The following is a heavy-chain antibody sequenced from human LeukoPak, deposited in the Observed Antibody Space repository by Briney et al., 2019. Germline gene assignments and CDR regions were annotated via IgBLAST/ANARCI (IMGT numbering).Heavy chain of an antibody. CDR3: ARDLGGCSSTSCYYYGMDV. D-gene: IGHD2-2*01. Sequence: GGSLRLSCAASGFTFSDYYMSWIRQAPGKGLEWVSYISSSGSTIYYADSVKGRFTISRDNVKNSLYLQMNSLRAEDTAVYYCARDLGGCSSTSCYYYGMDVWGQGTTVTVSS. J-gene: IGHJ6*02. CDR1: GFTFSDYY. V-gene: IGHV3-11*01. CDR2: ISSSGSTI.